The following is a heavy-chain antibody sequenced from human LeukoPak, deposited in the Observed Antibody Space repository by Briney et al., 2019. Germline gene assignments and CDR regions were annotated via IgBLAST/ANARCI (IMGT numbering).Heavy chain of an antibody. CDR2: INHSEST. D-gene: IGHD6-19*01. J-gene: IGHJ4*02. V-gene: IGHV4-39*07. Sequence: SETLSLTCTVSGGSISSSSYYWSWIRQPPGKGLEWIEEINHSESTNYNPSLKSRVTISVDTSKNQFSLKLSSVTAADTAMYYCAREAVAGTGRGLDYWGQGTLVTVSS. CDR1: GGSISSSSYY. CDR3: AREAVAGTGRGLDY.